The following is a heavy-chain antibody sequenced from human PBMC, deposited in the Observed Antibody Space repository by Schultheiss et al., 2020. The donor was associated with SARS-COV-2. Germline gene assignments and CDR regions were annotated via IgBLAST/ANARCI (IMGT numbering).Heavy chain of an antibody. V-gene: IGHV3-9*01. CDR3: ARDGGGAYYFDY. CDR2: ISWNSGSI. Sequence: GGSLRLSCAASGFTFSSYAMHWVRQAPGKGLEWVSGISWNSGSIGYADSVKGRFTISRDNAKNSLYLQMNSLRAEDTAVYYCARDGGGAYYFDYWDQGTLVTVSS. CDR1: GFTFSSYA. D-gene: IGHD1-26*01. J-gene: IGHJ4*02.